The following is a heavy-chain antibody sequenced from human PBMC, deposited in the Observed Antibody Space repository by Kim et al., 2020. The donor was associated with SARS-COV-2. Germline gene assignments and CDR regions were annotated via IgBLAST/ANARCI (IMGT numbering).Heavy chain of an antibody. V-gene: IGHV1-46*01. CDR3: ATQSDYYGSGSYFFVY. D-gene: IGHD3-10*01. J-gene: IGHJ4*02. Sequence: ASVKVSCKASGYTFTSYYMYWVRQAPGQGLEWMGIINPSGGSTSYAQKFQGRVTMTRDTSTSTVYMELSSLRSEDTAVYYCATQSDYYGSGSYFFVYWGQGTLVTVSS. CDR1: GYTFTSYY. CDR2: INPSGGST.